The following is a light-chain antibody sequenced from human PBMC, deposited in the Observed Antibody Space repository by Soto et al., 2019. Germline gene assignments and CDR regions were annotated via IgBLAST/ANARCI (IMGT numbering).Light chain of an antibody. CDR2: GNS. CDR3: QVWDSSSDHYV. Sequence: QSALTQPPSVSGAPGQRVTISCTGSSSNIGAGYDVHWYQQLPGTAPKLLIYGNSNRPSGVPDRFSGSKSGTSASLTITRVEAGDEADYYCQVWDSSSDHYVFGTGTKVTVL. CDR1: SSNIGAGYD. J-gene: IGLJ1*01. V-gene: IGLV1-40*01.